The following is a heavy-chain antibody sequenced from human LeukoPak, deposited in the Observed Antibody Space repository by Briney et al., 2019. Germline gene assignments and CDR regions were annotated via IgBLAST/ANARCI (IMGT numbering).Heavy chain of an antibody. V-gene: IGHV3-7*01. J-gene: IGHJ4*02. Sequence: GGSLRLSCEASGFTFSGYWMSWVRQAPGKGLEWVANIKQDGSEKYYVDSVKGRFTISRDNAENSLYLQMNSLTAEDTAVYYCARYGVDSSGYYFFDYWGQGTLVTVSS. CDR2: IKQDGSEK. CDR1: GFTFSGYW. D-gene: IGHD6-19*01. CDR3: ARYGVDSSGYYFFDY.